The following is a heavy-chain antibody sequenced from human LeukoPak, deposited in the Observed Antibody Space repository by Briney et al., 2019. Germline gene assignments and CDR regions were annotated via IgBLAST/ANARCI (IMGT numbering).Heavy chain of an antibody. CDR1: GFTFSSYG. J-gene: IGHJ4*02. CDR3: ARDRLGY. V-gene: IGHV3-30*03. CDR2: ISYDGSNK. D-gene: IGHD3-22*01. Sequence: GGSLRLSCAASGFTFSSYGMHWVRQAPGKGLEWVAVISYDGSNKYYADSVKGRFTISRDNAKNSLYLQMNSLRAEDTAVYYCARDRLGYWGQGTLVTVSS.